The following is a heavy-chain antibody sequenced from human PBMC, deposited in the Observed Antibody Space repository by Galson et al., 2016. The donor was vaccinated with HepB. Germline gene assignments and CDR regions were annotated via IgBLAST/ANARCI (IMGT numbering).Heavy chain of an antibody. CDR2: ISGSTGRT. V-gene: IGHV3-23*01. J-gene: IGHJ3*02. CDR3: AKESPKNAGGAFDI. CDR1: GFTFSNYA. D-gene: IGHD1-1*01. Sequence: SLRLSCAASGFTFSNYAMSWARQAPGKGLEWVSAISGSTGRTYYADSVKGHFTISRDNYKNTLYLQMNSLRAGDTALYYCAKESPKNAGGAFDIWGQGTMVTFSS.